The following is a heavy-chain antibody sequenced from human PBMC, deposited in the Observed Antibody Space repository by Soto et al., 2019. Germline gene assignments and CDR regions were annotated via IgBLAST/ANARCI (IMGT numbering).Heavy chain of an antibody. CDR3: ARGQEGIVATH. CDR2: IKDGGST. D-gene: IGHD5-12*01. Sequence: QVQLQQWGAGLLKPSETLSLTCAVNGGSLSGYYWSWIRQPPGKGLEWMGEIKDGGSTNYSPSLRGRVTISAETTKNQFSLRLNSVTAADTAVYFCARGQEGIVATHWDQGTLVTVSS. CDR1: GGSLSGYY. V-gene: IGHV4-34*01. J-gene: IGHJ4*02.